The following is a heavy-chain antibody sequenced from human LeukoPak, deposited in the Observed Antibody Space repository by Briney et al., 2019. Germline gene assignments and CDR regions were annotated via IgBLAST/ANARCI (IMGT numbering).Heavy chain of an antibody. CDR3: ARHGGVGVIPDFDY. V-gene: IGHV4-39*01. J-gene: IGHJ4*02. CDR1: GGSISSTTYY. D-gene: IGHD2-8*02. Sequence: SATLSLTCTVSGGSISSTTYYWGWIRQPPGKGLEWIVNIYSGGSTYCNPSLKSRVTMSVDTSKNQFSLKLSSVTAADTAVYYCARHGGVGVIPDFDYWGPGTLVTVSS. CDR2: IYSGGST.